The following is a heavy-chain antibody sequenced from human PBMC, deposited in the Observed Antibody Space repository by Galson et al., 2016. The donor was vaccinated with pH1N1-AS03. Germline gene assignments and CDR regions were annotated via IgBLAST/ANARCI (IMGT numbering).Heavy chain of an antibody. V-gene: IGHV4-59*01. CDR3: ARGASLHWYFDL. Sequence: ETLSLTCTVAGGTISTYYWSWIRQTPGKGLEWIGYVYYIGDPNYNPSLQSRVTMSVDTSSNQFSLTLTPVAAADTAVYFCARGASLHWYFDLWGRGTLVTVSS. J-gene: IGHJ2*01. CDR2: VYYIGDP. D-gene: IGHD5-12*01. CDR1: GGTISTYY.